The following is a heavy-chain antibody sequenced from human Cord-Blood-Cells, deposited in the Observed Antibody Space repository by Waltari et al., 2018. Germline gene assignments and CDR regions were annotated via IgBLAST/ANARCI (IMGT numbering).Heavy chain of an antibody. CDR2: IKQDGSEK. V-gene: IGHV3-7*01. D-gene: IGHD6-6*01. J-gene: IGHJ4*02. CDR3: ARDPYSSSFDY. CDR1: GFTFSSYW. Sequence: EVQLVESGGGLVQPGGSLRLSCAASGFTFSSYWMSWVRQAAGKGVEWMANIKQDGSEKYYVESVKGRFTISRDNAKNSLYLQMNSLRAEDTAVYYCARDPYSSSFDYWGQGTLVTVSS.